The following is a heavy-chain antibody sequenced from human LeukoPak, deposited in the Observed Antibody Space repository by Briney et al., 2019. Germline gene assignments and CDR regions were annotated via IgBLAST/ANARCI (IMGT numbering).Heavy chain of an antibody. D-gene: IGHD2-15*01. Sequence: ASVKVSCKASRYTFTSYAMHGVRQAPGQRLEWMGWINAGNGNTKYSQEFQGRVTITRDTSASTAYMELSSLRSEDMAVYYCASTRLYCSGGSCPLPYWGQGTLVTVSS. V-gene: IGHV1-3*03. CDR2: INAGNGNT. J-gene: IGHJ4*02. CDR1: RYTFTSYA. CDR3: ASTRLYCSGGSCPLPY.